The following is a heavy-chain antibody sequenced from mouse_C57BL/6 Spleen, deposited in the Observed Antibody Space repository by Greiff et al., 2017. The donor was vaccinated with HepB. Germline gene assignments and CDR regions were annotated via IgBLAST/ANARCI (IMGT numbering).Heavy chain of an antibody. V-gene: IGHV1-82*01. J-gene: IGHJ1*03. D-gene: IGHD1-1*01. CDR1: GYAFSSSW. Sequence: QVQLKESGPELVKPGASVKISCKASGYAFSSSWMNWVKQRPGKGLEWIGRIYPGDGDTNYNGKFKGKATLTADKSSSTAYMQLSSLTSEDSAVYFCARGANTVVAWYFDVWGTGTTVTVSS. CDR2: IYPGDGDT. CDR3: ARGANTVVAWYFDV.